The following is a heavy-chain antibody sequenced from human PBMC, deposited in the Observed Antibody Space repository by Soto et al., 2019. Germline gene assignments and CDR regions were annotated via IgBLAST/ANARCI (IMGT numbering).Heavy chain of an antibody. CDR3: SVCSGGVCPQNCGMDV. J-gene: IGHJ6*02. CDR1: GFTFSSCT. V-gene: IGHV3-21*03. CDR2: ISPSTSHI. D-gene: IGHD2-8*02. Sequence: EVHLVESGGGLVKPGGSLRLSCAVSGFTFSSCTMNWVRQAPGKGLEWVSSISPSTSHIYYADSVKGRFTISRDNAKNSLFLLINSLRAEDTAVYYCSVCSGGVCPQNCGMDVWGQGTTVTVSS.